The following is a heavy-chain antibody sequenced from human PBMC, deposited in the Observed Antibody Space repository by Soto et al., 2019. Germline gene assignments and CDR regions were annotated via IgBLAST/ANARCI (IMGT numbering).Heavy chain of an antibody. J-gene: IGHJ6*02. CDR1: GFTFSRFW. CDR2: IQQDGSEK. V-gene: IGHV3-7*03. D-gene: IGHD6-19*01. Sequence: GWSLRLSCAVSGFTFSRFWMGWVRQAPGRGLEWVANIQQDGSEKYYVDSVKGRFTMSKDNVKNSLYLQMNSLGAEDTAVYYCARKLAVAGQRRSGYGMDVWGQGTTVTASS. CDR3: ARKLAVAGQRRSGYGMDV.